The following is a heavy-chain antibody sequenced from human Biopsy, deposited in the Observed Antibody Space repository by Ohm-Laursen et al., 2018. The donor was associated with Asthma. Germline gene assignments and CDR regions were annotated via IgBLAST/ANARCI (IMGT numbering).Heavy chain of an antibody. CDR1: GGSIRSHD. V-gene: IGHV4-59*07. CDR2: VSHTGCT. J-gene: IGHJ5*02. D-gene: IGHD2-15*01. Sequence: SDTLSLTCTVSGGSIRSHDWTWIRLPPGKGLEYIGDVSHTGCTNYNPSLKSRVTMSLDTSKSQFSLRLTSVTPADTAVYYCARLADCSGGACYSYGWFDPWGQGTRVTVSS. CDR3: ARLADCSGGACYSYGWFDP.